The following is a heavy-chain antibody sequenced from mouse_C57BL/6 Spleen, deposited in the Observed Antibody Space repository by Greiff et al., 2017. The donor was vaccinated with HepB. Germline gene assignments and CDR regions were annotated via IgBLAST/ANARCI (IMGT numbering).Heavy chain of an antibody. J-gene: IGHJ4*01. CDR1: GFNIKDYY. Sequence: DVKLQESGAELVKPGASVKLSCTASGFNIKDYYMHWVKQRTEQGLEWIGRIDPEDGETKYAPKFQGKATITADTSSNTAYLRLSSLTSEDTAVYYCARSPYDFYAMDYWGQGTSVTVSS. D-gene: IGHD6-5*01. CDR3: ARSPYDFYAMDY. V-gene: IGHV14-2*01. CDR2: IDPEDGET.